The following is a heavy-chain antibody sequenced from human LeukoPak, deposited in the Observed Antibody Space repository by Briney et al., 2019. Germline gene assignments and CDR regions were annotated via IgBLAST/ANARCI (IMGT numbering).Heavy chain of an antibody. CDR3: ARFRNWGLAGY. D-gene: IGHD7-27*01. V-gene: IGHV1-69*02. CDR2: IIPILGIA. CDR1: GGTFSSYT. Sequence: SVKVSCKASGGTFSSYTISWVRQAPGQGLEWMGRIIPILGIANYAQKFQGRVTITADKSTSTAYMELSSLRSEDTAVYYCARFRNWGLAGYWGQGTLVTVSS. J-gene: IGHJ4*02.